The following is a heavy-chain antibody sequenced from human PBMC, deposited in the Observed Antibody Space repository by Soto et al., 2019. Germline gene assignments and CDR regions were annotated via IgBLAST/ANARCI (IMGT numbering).Heavy chain of an antibody. Sequence: QVQLQESGPGLVKPSETLSLTCTVSGGSISSYYWSWILQPPGKGLEWIGYIYYSGSTNYNPSLKSRVTLSVDTSKNQFSLKLSSVTAADTAVYYCARGGRRYCSSTSCSGVDYWGQGTLVTVSS. CDR3: ARGGRRYCSSTSCSGVDY. CDR1: GGSISSYY. J-gene: IGHJ4*02. D-gene: IGHD2-2*01. CDR2: IYYSGST. V-gene: IGHV4-59*01.